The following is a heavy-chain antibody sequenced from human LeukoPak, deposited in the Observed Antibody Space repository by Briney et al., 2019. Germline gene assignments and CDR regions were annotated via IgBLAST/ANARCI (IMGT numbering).Heavy chain of an antibody. J-gene: IGHJ4*02. CDR2: ISGSGSST. V-gene: IGHV3-23*01. D-gene: IGHD1-1*01. Sequence: GGSLRLSCAASGFTFSSYAMSWVRQAPGKGLEWVSAISGSGSSTYYADSVKGRFTISRDNSKNALYLQMNSLRAEDTAVYYCARKGELERRRSWDYWGQGTLVTVSS. CDR3: ARKGELERRRSWDY. CDR1: GFTFSSYA.